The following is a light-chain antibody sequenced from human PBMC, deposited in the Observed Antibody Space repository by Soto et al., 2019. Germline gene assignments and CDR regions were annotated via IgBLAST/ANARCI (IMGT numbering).Light chain of an antibody. J-gene: IGKJ5*01. CDR1: QSISSW. CDR3: QQYNSYSP. CDR2: DAS. Sequence: DIQMTQSPSTLSASVGDRVTITFRASQSISSWLAWYQQKPGKAPKLLIYDASTSESGVPSRFSGSGSGTEFTLTISSLQPDDFATYYCQQYNSYSPFGQGTRLEI. V-gene: IGKV1-5*01.